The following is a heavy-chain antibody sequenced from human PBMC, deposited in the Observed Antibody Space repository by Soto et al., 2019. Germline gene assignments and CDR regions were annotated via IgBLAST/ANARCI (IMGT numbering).Heavy chain of an antibody. CDR2: IIPIFGTA. CDR1: GGTFSSYA. CDR3: ASQAPYCGGDCYSWEEYFQH. J-gene: IGHJ1*01. D-gene: IGHD2-21*02. V-gene: IGHV1-69*13. Sequence: SVKVSCKASGGTFSSYAISWVRQAPGQGLEWMGGIIPIFGTANYAQKFQGRVTITADESTSTAYMELSSLRSEDTAVYYCASQAPYCGGDCYSWEEYFQHWGQGTLVTVS.